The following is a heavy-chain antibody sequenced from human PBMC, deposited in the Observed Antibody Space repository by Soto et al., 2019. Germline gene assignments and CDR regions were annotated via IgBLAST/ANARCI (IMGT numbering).Heavy chain of an antibody. CDR3: ASYYGSGSYWPTY. CDR2: INSDGRST. V-gene: IGHV3-74*01. J-gene: IGHJ4*02. D-gene: IGHD3-10*01. CDR1: GSTSSTSG. Sequence: EVQLVESGGGLVQPGGSWGPSCAASGSTSSTSGMTWFRQPPGKGLVGVSRINSDGRSTSYADSVKGRFTISRDNAKNTLYLQMNSLRAEDTAVYYCASYYGSGSYWPTYWGQGTLVTVSS.